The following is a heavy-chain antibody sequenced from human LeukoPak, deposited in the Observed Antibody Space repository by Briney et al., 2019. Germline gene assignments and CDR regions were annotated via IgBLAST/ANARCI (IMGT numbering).Heavy chain of an antibody. CDR2: IYHSGST. Sequence: SETLSLTCTVSGGSISGYYWGWIRQPPGKGLEWIGSIYHSGSTYYNPSLKSRVTISVDTSKNQFSLKLSSVTAADTAVYYCARIRVLMAYNWFDPWGQGTLVTVSS. J-gene: IGHJ5*02. CDR3: ARIRVLMAYNWFDP. CDR1: GGSISGYY. D-gene: IGHD2-8*01. V-gene: IGHV4-38-2*02.